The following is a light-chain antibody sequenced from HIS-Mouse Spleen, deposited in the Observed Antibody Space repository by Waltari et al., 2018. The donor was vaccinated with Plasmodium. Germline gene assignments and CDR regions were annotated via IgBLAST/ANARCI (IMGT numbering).Light chain of an antibody. J-gene: IGKJ2*01. Sequence: EIVMTQSPATLSVSPGERATLSCRASQSVSSNLAWYQQKPGQAPRLLIYGASTRATGIPARFSGSGSGTEFTLTISSMQSEDFAVYYCQQYGSSYTFGQGTKLESK. CDR2: GAS. CDR1: QSVSSN. CDR3: QQYGSSYT. V-gene: IGKV3-15*01.